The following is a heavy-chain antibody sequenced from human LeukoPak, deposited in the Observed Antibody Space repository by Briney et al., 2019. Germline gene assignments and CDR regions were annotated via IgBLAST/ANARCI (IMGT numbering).Heavy chain of an antibody. CDR1: GFTFSSYA. V-gene: IGHV3-53*01. J-gene: IGHJ4*02. CDR3: ARESTTDGDF. D-gene: IGHD7-27*01. CDR2: IYSGGNT. Sequence: PGGSLRLSCAASGFTFSSYAMSWVRQAPGRGLEWLSVIYSGGNTYYADSVKGRFTISRDNSKNTLYLQMNSLRAEDTAVYYCARESTTDGDFWGQGTLVTVSS.